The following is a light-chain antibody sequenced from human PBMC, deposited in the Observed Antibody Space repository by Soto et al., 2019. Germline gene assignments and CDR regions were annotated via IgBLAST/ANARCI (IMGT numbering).Light chain of an antibody. CDR1: QNIASN. J-gene: IGKJ2*01. V-gene: IGKV3-15*01. CDR3: QQYNDWPYT. Sequence: EIVMTQSPATLSVSPGERASLSCRASQNIASNLAWYQQKPGLAPRLLISGASTRATGIPARFSGSGSGTEFTLTISSLQSEDFAVYYCQQYNDWPYTFGQGTKLEI. CDR2: GAS.